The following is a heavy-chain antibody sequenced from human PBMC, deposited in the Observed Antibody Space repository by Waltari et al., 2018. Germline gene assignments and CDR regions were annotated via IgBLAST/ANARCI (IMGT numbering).Heavy chain of an antibody. CDR1: GYSISSGYY. CDR3: ARAGSEQWLVRRNYFDY. J-gene: IGHJ4*02. V-gene: IGHV4-38-2*01. CDR2: HYHSGST. D-gene: IGHD6-19*01. Sequence: QVQLQESGPGLVKPSETLSLTCAVSGYSISSGYYWGWIRQPPGKGLEWIGSHYHSGSTYYNPSLKSRGTISVDTSKNQFSLKLSSVTAADTAVYYCARAGSEQWLVRRNYFDYWGQGTLVTVSS.